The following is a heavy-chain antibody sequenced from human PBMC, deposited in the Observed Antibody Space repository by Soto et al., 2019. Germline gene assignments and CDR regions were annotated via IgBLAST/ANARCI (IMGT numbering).Heavy chain of an antibody. J-gene: IGHJ4*02. CDR3: ARVDDYGDHYFDY. D-gene: IGHD4-17*01. CDR1: GFTFSSYW. Sequence: GGSLRLSCAASGFTFSSYWMSWVRQAPGKGLEWVANIKQDGSEKYYVDSVKGRFTISRDNAKNSLYLQMNSLRAEDTAVYYCARVDDYGDHYFDYWGQGTLVTVSS. CDR2: IKQDGSEK. V-gene: IGHV3-7*01.